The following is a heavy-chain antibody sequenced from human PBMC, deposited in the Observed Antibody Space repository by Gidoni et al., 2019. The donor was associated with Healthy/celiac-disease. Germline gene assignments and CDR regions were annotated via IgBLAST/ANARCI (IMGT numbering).Heavy chain of an antibody. CDR3: ARDGIGGFEDY. V-gene: IGHV4-59*12. Sequence: QVQLQESGPGLVKPSETLSLTCTVSGGSISSYYWSWIRQPPGKGLEWIGYIYYSGSTNYNPSLKSRVTISVDTSKNQFSLKLSSVTAADTAVYYCARDGIGGFEDYWGQGTLVTVSS. D-gene: IGHD3-10*01. J-gene: IGHJ4*02. CDR2: IYYSGST. CDR1: GGSISSYY.